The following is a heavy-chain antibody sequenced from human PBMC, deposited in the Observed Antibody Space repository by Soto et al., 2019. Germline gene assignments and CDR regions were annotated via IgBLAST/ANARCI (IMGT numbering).Heavy chain of an antibody. CDR1: GFTFSDYA. D-gene: IGHD6-19*01. CDR2: VSHVGRNT. Sequence: VQLVESGGGVVQPGRSLRLSCAASGFTFSDYAMHWVRQAPGKGLEWVAVVSHVGRNTHYAEYVKCRFTISRDSSKNTVSLEMTSLRAEDTAVYYCAKGGRQWLVTSDFNYWGQGALVTVSS. CDR3: AKGGRQWLVTSDFNY. V-gene: IGHV3-30*18. J-gene: IGHJ4*02.